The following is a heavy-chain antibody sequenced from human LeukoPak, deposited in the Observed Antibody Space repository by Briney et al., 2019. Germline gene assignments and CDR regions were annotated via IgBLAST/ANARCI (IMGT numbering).Heavy chain of an antibody. Sequence: GGSLRLSCAVSGITLSNYGMSWVRQAPGKGLEWVSGISGSGGNTYYADSVKGRFTISRDNSKNTLYLQMNSLRAEDTAVYYCAKDSGQLYYYYGMDVWGQGTTVTVSS. V-gene: IGHV3-23*01. CDR3: AKDSGQLYYYYGMDV. J-gene: IGHJ6*02. CDR1: GITLSNYG. CDR2: ISGSGGNT. D-gene: IGHD2-2*01.